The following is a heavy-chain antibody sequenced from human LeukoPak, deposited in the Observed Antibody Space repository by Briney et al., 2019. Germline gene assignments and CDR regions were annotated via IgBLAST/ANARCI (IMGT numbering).Heavy chain of an antibody. CDR3: ARVVKGRGYSGYARWNYYYYGMDV. CDR1: GFSFSTSW. Sequence: GGSLRLSCVASGFSFSTSWMNWVRQAPGRGLEWVANIKGDGSVHSYADSVKGRFTISRDNSKNTLYLQMNSLRAEDTAVYYCARVVKGRGYSGYARWNYYYYGMDVWGQGTTVTVSS. J-gene: IGHJ6*02. CDR2: IKGDGSVH. D-gene: IGHD5-12*01. V-gene: IGHV3-7*02.